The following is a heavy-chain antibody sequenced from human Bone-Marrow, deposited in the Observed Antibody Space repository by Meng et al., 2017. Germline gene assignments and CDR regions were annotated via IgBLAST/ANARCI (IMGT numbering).Heavy chain of an antibody. D-gene: IGHD1-26*01. CDR1: GFTFSTHG. J-gene: IGHJ5*02. CDR2: ILYDGSNQ. CDR3: AKDLLVGSTGAFDP. V-gene: IGHV3-30*18. Sequence: QVQLVESGGGVVQPGRSLRLSSAASGFTFSTHGMHWVRQAPGKGLEWLAGILYDGSNQYYADSVKGRFTVSRDNSKNTVHLQVNSLRVEDTAVYYCAKDLLVGSTGAFDPWGQGTLVTVSS.